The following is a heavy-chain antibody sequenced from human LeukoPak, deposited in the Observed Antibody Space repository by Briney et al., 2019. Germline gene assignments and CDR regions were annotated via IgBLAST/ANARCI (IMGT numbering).Heavy chain of an antibody. D-gene: IGHD5-24*01. Sequence: GGSLRLSCAASGFTFSSYGMHWVRQVPGKGLEWVAFIRYDGSNKYYADSVKGRFTISRDNSKNTLYLQMNSLRAEDTAVYYCASRRDGYSYSFDYWGQGTLVTVSS. J-gene: IGHJ4*02. CDR2: IRYDGSNK. V-gene: IGHV3-30*02. CDR1: GFTFSSYG. CDR3: ASRRDGYSYSFDY.